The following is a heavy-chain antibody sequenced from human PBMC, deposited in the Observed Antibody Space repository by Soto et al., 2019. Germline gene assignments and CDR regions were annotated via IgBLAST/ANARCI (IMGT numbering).Heavy chain of an antibody. V-gene: IGHV2-5*02. Sequence: SGPTLVNPTQTLTLTCTFSGFSLSTSGVGVGWIRQPPGKALEWLALIYWDDDKRYSPSLKSRLTITKDTSKNQVVLTMTNMDPVDTATYYCAHMDDGGWYAIGAFDIWGQGTMVTVSS. CDR1: GFSLSTSGVG. D-gene: IGHD6-19*01. CDR3: AHMDDGGWYAIGAFDI. J-gene: IGHJ3*02. CDR2: IYWDDDK.